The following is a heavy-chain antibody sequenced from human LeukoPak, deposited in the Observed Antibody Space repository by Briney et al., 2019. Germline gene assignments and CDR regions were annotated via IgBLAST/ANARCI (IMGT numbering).Heavy chain of an antibody. J-gene: IGHJ6*02. CDR3: ARVVVDPGYAYGMDV. D-gene: IGHD5-18*01. V-gene: IGHV1-18*01. CDR1: GYTFTSYG. Sequence: ASVKVSCKASGYTFTSYGISWVRQAPGQGLEWMGWISAYNGNTNYARKLQGRVTMTTDTSTSTAYMELRSLRSDDTAVYYCARVVVDPGYAYGMDVWGQGTTVTVSS. CDR2: ISAYNGNT.